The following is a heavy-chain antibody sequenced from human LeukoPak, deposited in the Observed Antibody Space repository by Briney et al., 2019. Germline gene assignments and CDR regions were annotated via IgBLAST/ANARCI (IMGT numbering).Heavy chain of an antibody. J-gene: IGHJ4*02. V-gene: IGHV3-74*01. D-gene: IGHD2-2*01. CDR2: INTDGSTI. CDR3: ARERKSSTSMDY. Sequence: PGGSLRLSCVGSGFSFSRNYGMHWVRQAPGKGLVWVSRINTDGSTITYADSVKGRFTISRDNAKNTLYLQMNSLRGEDTAVYFCARERKSSTSMDYWGQGTLVTVSS. CDR1: GFSFSRNYG.